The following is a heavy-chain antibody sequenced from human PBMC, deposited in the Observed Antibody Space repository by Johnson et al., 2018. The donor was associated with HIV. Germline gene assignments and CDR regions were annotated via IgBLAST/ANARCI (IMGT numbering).Heavy chain of an antibody. Sequence: QVQLVESGGGVVQPGGSLRLSCAASGFTFSSYGMHWVRQAPGKGLEWVAVISYDGSNKYYADSVKGRFTISRDNSKNTLYLQMNSLRAEDTAVYYCARVYSSSSAHAFDIWGQGTMVTVSS. CDR1: GFTFSSYG. V-gene: IGHV3-30*19. CDR3: ARVYSSSSAHAFDI. CDR2: ISYDGSNK. J-gene: IGHJ3*02. D-gene: IGHD6-6*01.